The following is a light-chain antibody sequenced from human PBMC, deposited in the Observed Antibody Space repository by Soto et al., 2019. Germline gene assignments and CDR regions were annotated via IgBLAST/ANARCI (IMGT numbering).Light chain of an antibody. CDR3: QQATISQLT. V-gene: IGKV1-12*01. J-gene: IGKJ4*01. Sequence: DIQMTQSPSSVSASVGDRVTITCRASQGISGWLAWYQQKPGKAPKLLIYAASTLQSGVSSRFSGGASGTDFTLTINSLQPEDFACYYCQQATISQLTFGGGTKVEIK. CDR1: QGISGW. CDR2: AAS.